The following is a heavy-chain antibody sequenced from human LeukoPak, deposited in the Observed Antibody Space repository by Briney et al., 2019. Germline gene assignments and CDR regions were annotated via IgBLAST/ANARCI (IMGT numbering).Heavy chain of an antibody. Sequence: SETLSLTCTVSGGFISRYFWRWIRQPPGKGLEWIGYIYYRWCTNYNPSLKSRVTISVDTSKNQLSLKITSVTAADTAVYYCARDVARGLFDYWGQGTLVTVSS. CDR1: GGFISRYF. J-gene: IGHJ4*02. D-gene: IGHD3-10*01. V-gene: IGHV4-59*12. CDR3: ARDVARGLFDY. CDR2: IYYRWCT.